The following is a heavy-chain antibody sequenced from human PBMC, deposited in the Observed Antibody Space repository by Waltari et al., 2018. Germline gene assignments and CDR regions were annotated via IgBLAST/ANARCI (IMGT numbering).Heavy chain of an antibody. J-gene: IGHJ4*02. CDR2: RKQDGSEK. D-gene: IGHD1-1*01. Sequence: EVQLVESGGGLVQPGGSLRLSCAASGFPFSSYWMSWVRQAPGKGLGWVANRKQDGSEKYYVDSGKGRFTNSRDNAKNSLYLQMNSLRAEDTAVYYCAREGNWNVHWGQGTLVTVSS. CDR3: AREGNWNVH. V-gene: IGHV3-7*01. CDR1: GFPFSSYW.